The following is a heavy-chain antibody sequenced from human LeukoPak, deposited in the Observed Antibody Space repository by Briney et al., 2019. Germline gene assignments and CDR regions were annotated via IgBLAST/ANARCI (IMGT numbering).Heavy chain of an antibody. D-gene: IGHD2/OR15-2a*01. CDR3: TRVSTTDDY. CDR2: INSDGRSA. CDR1: GFAFSRYW. Sequence: GGSLRLSCAASGFAFSRYWMHWVRQAPGKGLVWVSRINSDGRSAVYADSVEGRFTISRDNAKNTLYLQMDSLRAEDTAVYYCTRVSTTDDYWGQGTLVTVSS. J-gene: IGHJ4*02. V-gene: IGHV3-74*01.